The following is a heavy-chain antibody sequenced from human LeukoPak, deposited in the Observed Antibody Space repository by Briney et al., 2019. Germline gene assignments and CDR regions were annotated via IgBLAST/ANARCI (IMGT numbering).Heavy chain of an antibody. CDR3: AKDSEVGNREPEGY. CDR1: GFTFSSYG. V-gene: IGHV3-30*02. J-gene: IGHJ4*02. D-gene: IGHD1-26*01. Sequence: GGSLRLSCAASGFTFSSYGMHWVRQAPGKGLEWVAFIRCDGSNKYYADSVKGRFTISRDNSKNTLYLQMNSLRAEDTAVYYCAKDSEVGNREPEGYWGQGTLVTVSS. CDR2: IRCDGSNK.